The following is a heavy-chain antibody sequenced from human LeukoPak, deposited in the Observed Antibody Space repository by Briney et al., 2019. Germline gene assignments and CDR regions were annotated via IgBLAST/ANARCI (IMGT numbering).Heavy chain of an antibody. Sequence: GGSLRLSCAASGYTFSSYSVNWVRQAPGKGLEWVSYITSSSSTIYYADSVKGRFTISRDNAKNSLYLQMNSLRDEDTAVYYCARTVIAGSYYFDYWAREPWSPSPQ. V-gene: IGHV3-48*02. D-gene: IGHD2/OR15-2a*01. CDR3: ARTVIAGSYYFDY. CDR2: ITSSSSTI. CDR1: GYTFSSYS. J-gene: IGHJ4*02.